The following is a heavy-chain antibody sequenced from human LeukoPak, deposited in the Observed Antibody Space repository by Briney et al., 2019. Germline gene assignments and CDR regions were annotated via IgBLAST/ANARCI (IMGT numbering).Heavy chain of an antibody. CDR3: ARGGRAALLFDY. J-gene: IGHJ4*02. CDR1: GGTFSSYA. V-gene: IGHV1-69*05. CDR2: IIPIFGTA. Sequence: ASVKVSCKASGGTFSSYAISWVRQAPGQGLEWIGGIIPIFGTANYAQKFQGRVTITTDESTSTAYMELSSLRSEDTAVYYCARGGRAALLFDYWGQGTLVTVSS. D-gene: IGHD6-6*01.